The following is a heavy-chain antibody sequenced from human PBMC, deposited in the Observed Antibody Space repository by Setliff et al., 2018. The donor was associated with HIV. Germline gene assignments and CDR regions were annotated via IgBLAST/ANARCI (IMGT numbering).Heavy chain of an antibody. J-gene: IGHJ4*03. V-gene: IGHV4-39*07. Sequence: SETLSLTCTVSGGSITTSTFYWGWIRQPPGKGLEWIGNIYHSGSTNYNPSLKSRVTISVDTSKNQFSLKLSSVTAADTAVYYCARGRGGYGPRFDYWGQGTTVTVSS. CDR1: GGSITTSTFY. CDR3: ARGRGGYGPRFDY. D-gene: IGHD3-22*01. CDR2: IYHSGST.